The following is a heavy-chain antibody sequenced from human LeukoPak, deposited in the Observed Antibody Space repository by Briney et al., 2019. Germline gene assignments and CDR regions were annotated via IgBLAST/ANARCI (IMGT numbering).Heavy chain of an antibody. J-gene: IGHJ4*02. CDR3: AKSGGYGLIDY. CDR2: VYYSGST. V-gene: IGHV4-39*01. Sequence: SETLSLTCTVSGGSISTTNYYWGWIRQSPGKGLEWFGCVYYSGSTYYNASLQSRVTISIDTSKNQFSLRLKSVTAADTAMYYCAKSGGYGLIDYWGQGTLVTVSS. D-gene: IGHD1-26*01. CDR1: GGSISTTNYY.